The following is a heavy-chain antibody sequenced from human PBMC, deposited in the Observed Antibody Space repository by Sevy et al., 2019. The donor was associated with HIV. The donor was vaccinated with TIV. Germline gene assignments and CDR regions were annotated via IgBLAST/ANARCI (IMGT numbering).Heavy chain of an antibody. CDR3: VRAIAAHDSF. V-gene: IGHV3-7*01. CDR2: VKQDGSVK. CDR1: GFTLDSYW. Sequence: GGSLRLSCVASGFTLDSYWMSWVRQTPGKGLEWVANVKQDGSVKYYVDSVKGRFTISRDNARNLVYLQMNSLRVDDMALYYCVRAIAAHDSFWGQGTLVTVSS. J-gene: IGHJ4*02. D-gene: IGHD6-13*01.